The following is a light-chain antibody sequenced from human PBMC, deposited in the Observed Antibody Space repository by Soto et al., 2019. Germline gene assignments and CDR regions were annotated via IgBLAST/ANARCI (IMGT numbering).Light chain of an antibody. CDR2: AES. J-gene: IGKJ4*01. CDR1: QGIAGS. V-gene: IGKV1-9*01. CDR3: QQVKRYPRT. Sequence: DIQLTQSPSFLSASVGDRVTITCRASQGIAGSLAWYQQKPGKPPKLLIYAESTLQSGVTSRFSGSGSGTRGTLTMSSLQPEDFATYYCQQVKRYPRTFGGRTKVNI.